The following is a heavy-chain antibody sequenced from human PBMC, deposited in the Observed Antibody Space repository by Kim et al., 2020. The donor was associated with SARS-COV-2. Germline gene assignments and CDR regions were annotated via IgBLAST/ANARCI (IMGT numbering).Heavy chain of an antibody. Sequence: SETLSLTCSVSGGSISSSDYYCGWIRPHPGKGLEWFATIYYSGNTYYNPYLKGRGTISVDTSKKQFSLSLSSVTAADAAVYYCARHLRNWYFDLWGRGTL. V-gene: IGHV4-39*01. CDR2: IYYSGNT. J-gene: IGHJ2*01. CDR1: GGSISSSDYY. CDR3: ARHLRNWYFDL.